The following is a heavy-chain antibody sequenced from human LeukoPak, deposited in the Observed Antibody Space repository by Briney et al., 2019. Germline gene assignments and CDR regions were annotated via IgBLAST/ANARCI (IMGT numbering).Heavy chain of an antibody. Sequence: SVKVSCKASGGTFSSYAISWVRQAPGQGLEWMGRIIPIFGTANYAQKFQGRVTITTDESTSTAYMELSSLRSEDTAVYYCARVGDSSGYYYYWGLGTLVTVSS. J-gene: IGHJ4*02. CDR1: GGTFSSYA. D-gene: IGHD3-22*01. CDR2: IIPIFGTA. V-gene: IGHV1-69*05. CDR3: ARVGDSSGYYYY.